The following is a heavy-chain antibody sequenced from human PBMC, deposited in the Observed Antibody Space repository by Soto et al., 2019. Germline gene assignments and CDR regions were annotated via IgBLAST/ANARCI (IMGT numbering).Heavy chain of an antibody. CDR3: GRGRSGQIVVFY. D-gene: IGHD1-26*01. J-gene: IGHJ4*02. CDR1: GYTFTGHY. V-gene: IGHV1-2*02. Sequence: ASVKVSCKASGYTFTGHYIHWVRQAPEQGPEWMGEIGPETGATRYAQKFQGRVTMTRDMSITTVYMELDNLSPDDTAVYYCGRGRSGQIVVFYWGQGTPVTVSS. CDR2: IGPETGAT.